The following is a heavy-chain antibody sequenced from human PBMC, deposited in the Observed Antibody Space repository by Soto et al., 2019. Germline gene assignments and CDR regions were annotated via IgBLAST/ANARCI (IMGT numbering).Heavy chain of an antibody. Sequence: GGSLRLSCAASGFTFSSYAMHWVRQAPGKGLEWVAVISYDGSNKYYADSVKGRFTISRDNSKNTLYQQMNSLRAEDTAVYYCARARYCTNGVCSRYNWFDPWGQGTLVTVSS. CDR1: GFTFSSYA. CDR2: ISYDGSNK. V-gene: IGHV3-30-3*01. J-gene: IGHJ5*02. CDR3: ARARYCTNGVCSRYNWFDP. D-gene: IGHD2-8*01.